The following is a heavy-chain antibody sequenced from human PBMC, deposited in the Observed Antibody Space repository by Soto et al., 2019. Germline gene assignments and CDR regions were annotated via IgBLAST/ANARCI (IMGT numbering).Heavy chain of an antibody. CDR1: GFTFSSYA. D-gene: IGHD2-15*01. V-gene: IGHV3-23*01. CDR3: AKRSGAGGHFDC. CDR2: VSIGGST. J-gene: IGHJ4*02. Sequence: GGSLRLSCAASGFTFSSYAMGWVRQGPGKGLEWVAVVSIGGSTHYEDSVRGRFTISRDNSKNTLSLQMNSLTAEDTAVYFCAKRSGAGGHFDCWGQGALVTVSS.